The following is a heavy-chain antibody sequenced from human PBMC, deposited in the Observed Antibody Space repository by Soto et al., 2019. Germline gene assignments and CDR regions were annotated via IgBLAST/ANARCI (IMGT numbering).Heavy chain of an antibody. CDR3: VKDHSGFYSRHYFDF. D-gene: IGHD6-19*01. CDR1: RFTFSSYV. CDR2: ISYEGSDQ. V-gene: IGHV3-30*18. Sequence: PEGSLRLSCAASRFTFSSYVMHWLRQAPGKGLEWVAVISYEGSDQYYADSVKGRFAVSRDNSKNTLFLQMNSLRAEDTAVYYCVKDHSGFYSRHYFDFWGQGASVTISS. J-gene: IGHJ4*02.